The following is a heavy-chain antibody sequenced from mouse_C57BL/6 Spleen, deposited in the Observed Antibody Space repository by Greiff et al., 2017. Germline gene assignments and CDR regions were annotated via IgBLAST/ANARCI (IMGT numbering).Heavy chain of an antibody. D-gene: IGHD3-2*02. V-gene: IGHV5-6*02. CDR1: GFTFSSYG. J-gene: IGHJ3*01. CDR3: ARQLDSSGWFDY. CDR2: ISSGGSYT. Sequence: DVKLVESGGDLVKPGGSLKLSCAASGFTFSSYGMSWVRQTPDKRLEWVATISSGGSYTYYPDSVKGRFTISRDNAKNTLYLQMSSLKSEDTAMYYCARQLDSSGWFDYWGQGTLVTVSA.